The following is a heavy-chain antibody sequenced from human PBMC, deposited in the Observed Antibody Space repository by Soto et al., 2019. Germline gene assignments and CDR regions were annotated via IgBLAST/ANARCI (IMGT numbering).Heavy chain of an antibody. CDR2: IYHVGSI. CDR1: GVSISSNNW. J-gene: IGHJ4*02. V-gene: IGHV4-4*02. D-gene: IGHD6-13*01. Sequence: SETLSLTCAVSGVSISSNNWWSCVRQTPGKGLEWIAEIYHVGSINYNPSFKSRVTMSVDKSTNQFSLKLSSVTAADTAVYYSARVLAAAGILLDYWGQGTLVTVSS. CDR3: ARVLAAAGILLDY.